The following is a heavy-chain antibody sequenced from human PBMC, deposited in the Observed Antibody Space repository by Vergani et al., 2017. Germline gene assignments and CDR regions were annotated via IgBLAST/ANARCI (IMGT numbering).Heavy chain of an antibody. D-gene: IGHD1-7*01. CDR3: ASIRGKLDY. CDR2: ISSSSSTI. CDR1: GFTFSSYS. V-gene: IGHV3-48*04. Sequence: EVQLVESGGGLVQPGGSLRLSCAASGFTFSSYSRNWVRQAPGKGLEWVSYISSSSSTIYYADSVKGRFTISRDNAKNSLYLQMNSLRAEDTAVYYCASIRGKLDYWGQGTLVTVSS. J-gene: IGHJ4*02.